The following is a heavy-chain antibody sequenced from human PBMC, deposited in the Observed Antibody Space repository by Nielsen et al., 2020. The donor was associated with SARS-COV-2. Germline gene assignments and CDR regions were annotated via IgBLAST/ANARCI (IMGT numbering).Heavy chain of an antibody. CDR1: GGSISSGGYY. CDR2: IYYSGST. D-gene: IGHD7-27*01. V-gene: IGHV4-31*03. CDR3: ARLSNRGNWYFDL. J-gene: IGHJ2*01. Sequence: SETLSLTCTVSGGSISSGGYYWTWIRQHPGKGLECIGYIYYSGSTYYNPSLKSRVTISVDTSKNQFSLKLSSVTAADTAVYYCARLSNRGNWYFDLWGRGTLVTVSS.